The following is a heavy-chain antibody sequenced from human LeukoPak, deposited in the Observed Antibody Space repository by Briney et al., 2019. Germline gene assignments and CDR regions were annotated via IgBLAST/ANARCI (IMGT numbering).Heavy chain of an antibody. V-gene: IGHV4-39*01. CDR1: GGSISSSSYY. D-gene: IGHD2-15*01. Sequence: NPSETLSLTCTVSGGSISSSSYYWGWIRQPPGKGLEWIGSIYYSGSTYYNPSLKSRVTISVDTSKNQFSLKLSSVTAADTAVYYCARHRPFPFVAAGFNWFDPWGQGTLVTVSS. CDR2: IYYSGST. J-gene: IGHJ5*02. CDR3: ARHRPFPFVAAGFNWFDP.